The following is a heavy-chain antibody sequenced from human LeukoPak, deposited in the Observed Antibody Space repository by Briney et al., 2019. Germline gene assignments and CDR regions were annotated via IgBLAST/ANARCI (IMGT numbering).Heavy chain of an antibody. CDR3: AKVPDPYSSGWAHFDY. D-gene: IGHD6-19*01. Sequence: PGGSLRLSCAASGFTFSSYAMSWVRQAPGKGLEWVSSISGSGGSTYYADSVKGRFTISRDNSKNTLYLQMNSLRAEDTAVYYCAKVPDPYSSGWAHFDYWGQGTLVTVSS. V-gene: IGHV3-23*01. J-gene: IGHJ4*02. CDR1: GFTFSSYA. CDR2: ISGSGGST.